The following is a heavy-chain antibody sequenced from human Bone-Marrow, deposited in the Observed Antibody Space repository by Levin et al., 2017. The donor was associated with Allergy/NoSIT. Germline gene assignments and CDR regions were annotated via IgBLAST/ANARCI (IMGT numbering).Heavy chain of an antibody. Sequence: SETLSLTCTVSGVSVTTYYWSWVRQSPVRGLEWIGYMYYSGVTKYNPSLKSRFAISVDTPRKQFSLRLSSVTAAGTAVYYCVRAYNSGRQFCAFDLWGQGTTVTVSS. CDR1: GVSVTTYY. D-gene: IGHD5-12*01. J-gene: IGHJ3*01. V-gene: IGHV4-59*02. CDR3: VRAYNSGRQFCAFDL. CDR2: MYYSGVT.